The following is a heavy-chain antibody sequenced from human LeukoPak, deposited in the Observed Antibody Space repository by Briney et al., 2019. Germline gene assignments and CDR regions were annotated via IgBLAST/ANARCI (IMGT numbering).Heavy chain of an antibody. CDR3: ARDRRVPGTTFGYNWFDP. Sequence: ASVKVSCKASGYTFTGYYVHWVRQAPGQGLEWMGRINPNSGGTNYAQKFQGRVTMTRDTSISTAYMELSRLRSDDTAVYYCARDRRVPGTTFGYNWFDPWGQGTLVTVSS. V-gene: IGHV1-2*06. CDR1: GYTFTGYY. D-gene: IGHD1-7*01. CDR2: INPNSGGT. J-gene: IGHJ5*02.